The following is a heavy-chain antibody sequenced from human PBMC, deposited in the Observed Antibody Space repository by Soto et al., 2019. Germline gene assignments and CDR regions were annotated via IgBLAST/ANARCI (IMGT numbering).Heavy chain of an antibody. CDR2: INPNSGGT. J-gene: IGHJ3*02. D-gene: IGHD4-17*01. V-gene: IGHV1-2*02. Sequence: QVQLVQSGAEVKKPGASVKVSCKASGYTFTGHYMHWVRQAPGQGLEWMGWINPNSGGTIHAQKFLGRVTMTKDTSISTAYMELSRLRSDATAVYYCARVGGGVDYARAFDIWGQGTLVTVSS. CDR3: ARVGGGVDYARAFDI. CDR1: GYTFTGHY.